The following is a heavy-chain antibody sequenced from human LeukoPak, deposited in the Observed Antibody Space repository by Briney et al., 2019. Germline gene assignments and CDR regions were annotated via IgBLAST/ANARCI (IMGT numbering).Heavy chain of an antibody. CDR2: INPNSGGT. CDR3: ARWVQYCSSTSCYGGGFDY. J-gene: IGHJ4*02. V-gene: IGHV1-2*02. CDR1: GYTFTGYY. D-gene: IGHD2-2*01. Sequence: ASVKVSCKASGYTFTGYYMHWVRQAPGQGLEWMGWINPNSGGTNYAQKFQGRVTMTRDTSISTAYMELSRLRSDDTAVYYCARWVQYCSSTSCYGGGFDYWGQGTLVTVS.